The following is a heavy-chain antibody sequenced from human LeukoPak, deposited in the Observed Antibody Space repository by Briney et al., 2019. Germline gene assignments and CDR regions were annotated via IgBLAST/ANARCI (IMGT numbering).Heavy chain of an antibody. Sequence: SETLSLTCTVSGGSISSYYWSWIRQPPGKGLEWIGYIYTSGSTNYNPSLKSRVTISVDTSKNQFSLKLSSVTAADTAVYYGARLHSSSSSSYFDYWGQGTLVTVSS. CDR1: GGSISSYY. D-gene: IGHD6-6*01. J-gene: IGHJ4*02. V-gene: IGHV4-4*09. CDR2: IYTSGST. CDR3: ARLHSSSSSSYFDY.